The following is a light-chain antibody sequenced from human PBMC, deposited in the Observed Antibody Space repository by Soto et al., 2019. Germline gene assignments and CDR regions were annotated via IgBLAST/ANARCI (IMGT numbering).Light chain of an antibody. CDR2: LNSDGSH. V-gene: IGLV4-69*01. J-gene: IGLJ2*01. CDR3: QNWGSGIVV. Sequence: QLVLTQSPSASASLGASVKLTCTLSSGHSNYAIAWHQQQSEKGPRYLMKLNSDGSHSKGDGIPDLFSGSSSGAERYLTISSLQSEDEADYYCQNWGSGIVVFGGGTKLTVL. CDR1: SGHSNYA.